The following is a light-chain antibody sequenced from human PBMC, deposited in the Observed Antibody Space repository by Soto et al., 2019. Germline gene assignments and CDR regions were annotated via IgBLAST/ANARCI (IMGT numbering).Light chain of an antibody. CDR2: GAS. V-gene: IGKV3-20*01. CDR1: QSVSSTF. CDR3: QQFDSSVT. Sequence: EIVLTQSPGSLSLSPGERATLSCRASQSVSSTFFAWYQQRPGQAPRLRMYGASSRATGIPERFSGSGSGTDFTLTISRLEPEDFAVYYCQQFDSSVTFGQGTKGEIK. J-gene: IGKJ1*01.